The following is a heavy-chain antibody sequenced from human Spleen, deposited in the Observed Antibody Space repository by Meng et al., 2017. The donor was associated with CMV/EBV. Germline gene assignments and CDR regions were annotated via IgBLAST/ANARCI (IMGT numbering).Heavy chain of an antibody. V-gene: IGHV4-34*01. D-gene: IGHD3/OR15-3a*01. J-gene: IGHJ2*01. CDR1: NGSFSGFY. CDR3: ARGLTIFGLVTTTRTHDY. Sequence: SETLSLTCAVYNGSFSGFYWTWIRQPPGKGLEWIGEINHSGSINYNPSLKSRVTMSVDTSKNQFSLKLNSVTAADTAVYYCARGLTIFGLVTTTRTHDYWGRGTLVTVSS. CDR2: INHSGSI.